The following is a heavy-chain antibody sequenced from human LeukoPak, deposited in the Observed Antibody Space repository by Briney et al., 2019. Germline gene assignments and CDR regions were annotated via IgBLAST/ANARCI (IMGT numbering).Heavy chain of an antibody. J-gene: IGHJ4*02. CDR2: IKSKTDGGTT. D-gene: IGHD3-22*01. CDR3: TTGSSYYYDSSGYFR. CDR1: GFTFSSYA. V-gene: IGHV3-15*07. Sequence: GGSLRLSCAASGFTFSSYAMNWVRQAPGKGLEWVGRIKSKTDGGTTDYAAPVKGRFTISRDDSKNTLYLQMNSLKTEDTAVYYCTTGSSYYYDSSGYFRWGQGTLVTVSS.